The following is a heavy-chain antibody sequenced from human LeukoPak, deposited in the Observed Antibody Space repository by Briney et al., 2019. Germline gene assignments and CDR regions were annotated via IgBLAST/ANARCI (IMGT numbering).Heavy chain of an antibody. J-gene: IGHJ6*02. V-gene: IGHV3-66*04. CDR3: ARHPPEYGSPHGMDV. CDR2: IYSGGST. Sequence: GGSLRLSCAASVFTVSSNYMSWVRQAPGKGLEWVSVIYSGGSTYYADSVKGRFTISRDNSKNTLYLQMNSLRAEDTAVYYCARHPPEYGSPHGMDVWGQGTTVTVSS. CDR1: VFTVSSNY. D-gene: IGHD6-6*01.